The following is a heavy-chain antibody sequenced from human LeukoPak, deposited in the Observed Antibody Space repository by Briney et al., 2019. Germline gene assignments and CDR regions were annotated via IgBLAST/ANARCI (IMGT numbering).Heavy chain of an antibody. CDR3: ARVSLEWEEFFDY. Sequence: PSQTLSLTCTVSGGSISSGGYYWSWIRQHPGKGLEWIGYIYYSGSTYYNPSLKSRVTISVDTSKNQFSLKLSSVTAADTAVYYCARVSLEWEEFFDYWGQGTLVTVSS. J-gene: IGHJ4*02. D-gene: IGHD1-26*01. CDR1: GGSISSGGYY. V-gene: IGHV4-31*03. CDR2: IYYSGST.